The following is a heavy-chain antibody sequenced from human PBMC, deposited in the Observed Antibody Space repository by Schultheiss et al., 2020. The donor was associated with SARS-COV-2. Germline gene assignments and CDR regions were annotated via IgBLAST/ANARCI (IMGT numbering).Heavy chain of an antibody. J-gene: IGHJ4*02. CDR1: GGTFSSYA. CDR3: ARDRRVAVAQFDY. V-gene: IGHV1-69*04. Sequence: KISCKASGGTFSSYAISWVRQAPGQGLEWMGRIIPILGIANYAQKLQGRVTMTTDTSTSTAYMELRSLRSDDTAVYYCARDRRVAVAQFDYWGQGTLVTVSS. D-gene: IGHD2-15*01. CDR2: IIPILGIA.